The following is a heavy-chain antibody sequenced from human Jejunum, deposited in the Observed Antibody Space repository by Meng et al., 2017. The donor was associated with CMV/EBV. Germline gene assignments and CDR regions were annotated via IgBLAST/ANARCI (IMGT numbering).Heavy chain of an antibody. CDR2: LSYDGTAK. Sequence: SGFTFSDFAMHWVRQAPGKRLEWASVLSYDGTAKYYADSVKGRFTISRDDSKDALYLQMNSLRTEDTAIYYCARLHYYNTGSWFDYWGQGTMVTVSS. V-gene: IGHV3-30-3*01. D-gene: IGHD3-10*01. CDR3: ARLHYYNTGSWFDY. CDR1: GFTFSDFA. J-gene: IGHJ4*02.